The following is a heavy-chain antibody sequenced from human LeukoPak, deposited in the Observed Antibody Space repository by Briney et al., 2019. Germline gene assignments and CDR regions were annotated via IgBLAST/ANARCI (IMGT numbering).Heavy chain of an antibody. CDR1: GGSISSYY. CDR2: IYYSGST. CDR3: ARHVPNTAALLDS. Sequence: PSETLSLTCTVSGGSISSYYWSWIRQPPGKGLEWIGYIYYSGSTNYNPSLNSRVTISVDTSKNQFSLKLTSVTAADTAVYYCARHVPNTAALLDSWGQGTLVTVSS. J-gene: IGHJ4*02. D-gene: IGHD6-25*01. V-gene: IGHV4-59*08.